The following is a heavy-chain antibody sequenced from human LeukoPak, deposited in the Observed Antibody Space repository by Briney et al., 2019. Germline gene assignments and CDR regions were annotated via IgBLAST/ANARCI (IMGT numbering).Heavy chain of an antibody. CDR2: ISSDGTNT. J-gene: IGHJ4*02. V-gene: IGHV3-74*01. Sequence: QPGGSLRLSCAASGFTFSSHWMHWVRQAPGKGLVWVSRISSDGTNTNYADSVKGRFTISRDNAKNTLYLQMNSLRVEDTAVYYCTRGPPDGSGNYYPGDFWGQGPLVTVSS. CDR1: GFTFSSHW. CDR3: TRGPPDGSGNYYPGDF. D-gene: IGHD3-10*01.